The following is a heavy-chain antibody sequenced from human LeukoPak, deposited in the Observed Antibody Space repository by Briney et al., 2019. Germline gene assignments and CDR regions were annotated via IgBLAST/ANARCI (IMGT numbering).Heavy chain of an antibody. V-gene: IGHV3-7*05. J-gene: IGHJ4*02. D-gene: IGHD3-3*01. Sequence: GGSLRLSCAASGFTFSSYWMSWVRQAPGKGLEWVANIKQDGSEKYYVDSVKGRFTISRDNAKNSLYLQMNSLRAEDTAVYYCARDPPPPYDFWSGYIYFDYWGQGTLVTVSS. CDR1: GFTFSSYW. CDR2: IKQDGSEK. CDR3: ARDPPPPYDFWSGYIYFDY.